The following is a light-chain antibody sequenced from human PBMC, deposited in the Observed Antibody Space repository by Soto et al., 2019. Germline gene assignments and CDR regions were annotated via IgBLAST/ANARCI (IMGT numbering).Light chain of an antibody. V-gene: IGKV1-33*01. Sequence: DIQMTQSPSSLSASIGDRVTISCHASEDISHYVNWYQQQPGKAPKLLIYDGYELRTGVPSRFSGSGSKTDFYLTISRLRPEDFASYYCQQYDNIRVTFGPGTRVDLK. CDR3: QQYDNIRVT. J-gene: IGKJ3*01. CDR2: DGY. CDR1: EDISHY.